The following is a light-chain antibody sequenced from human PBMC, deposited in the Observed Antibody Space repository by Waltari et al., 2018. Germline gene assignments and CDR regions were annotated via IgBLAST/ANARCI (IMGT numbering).Light chain of an antibody. Sequence: QSALTQPAPVSGSPGQSITISRPGTSSDVGGYNYVPWYQQHPGKAPNLMIYDVNNRPAGSANRFSVSTSGNTASLAISGLQAEYEADYYCSSYTSKTVVFCGGTKLTGL. CDR1: SSDVGGYNY. J-gene: IGLJ2*01. CDR3: SSYTSKTVV. CDR2: DVN. V-gene: IGLV2-14*03.